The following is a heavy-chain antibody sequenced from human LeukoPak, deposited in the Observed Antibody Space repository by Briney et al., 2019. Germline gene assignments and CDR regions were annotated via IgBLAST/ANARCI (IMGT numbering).Heavy chain of an antibody. CDR1: GYTFTSYG. D-gene: IGHD3-3*01. J-gene: IGHJ4*02. Sequence: GASVKVSCKASGYTFTSYGISWVRQAPGQGLEWMGWISAYNGNTNYAQKLQGRVTMTTDTSTSTAYMELRSLRSDDTAVYYCARTYYYFWSGYTDYWGQGTLVTVSS. CDR2: ISAYNGNT. V-gene: IGHV1-18*01. CDR3: ARTYYYFWSGYTDY.